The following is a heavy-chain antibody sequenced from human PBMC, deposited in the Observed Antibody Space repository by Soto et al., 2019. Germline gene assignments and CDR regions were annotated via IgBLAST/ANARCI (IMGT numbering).Heavy chain of an antibody. J-gene: IGHJ5*02. V-gene: IGHV1-3*01. Sequence: ASVKVSCKASGYTFTSYAMHWVRQAPGQRLEWMGWINAGNGNTKYSQKFQGRVTITRDTSASTAYMELSSLRSEDTAVYYCARARAVGVLLWFGELSAVDPWGQGTLVTVSS. CDR3: ARARAVGVLLWFGELSAVDP. CDR1: GYTFTSYA. CDR2: INAGNGNT. D-gene: IGHD3-10*01.